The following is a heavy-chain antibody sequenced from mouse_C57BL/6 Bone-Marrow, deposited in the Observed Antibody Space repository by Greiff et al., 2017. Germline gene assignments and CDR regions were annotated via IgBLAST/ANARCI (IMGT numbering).Heavy chain of an antibody. CDR1: GFTFSDYY. CDR3: ARTGSFAY. CDR2: ISNGGGST. J-gene: IGHJ3*01. Sequence: DVHLVESGGGLVQPGGSLKLSCAASGFTFSDYYMYWVRQTPEKRLEWVAYISNGGGSTYYPDTVKGRFTISRDNAKNTLYLQMSRLKSEDTAMYYCARTGSFAYWGQGTLVTVSA. V-gene: IGHV5-12*01. D-gene: IGHD2-2*01.